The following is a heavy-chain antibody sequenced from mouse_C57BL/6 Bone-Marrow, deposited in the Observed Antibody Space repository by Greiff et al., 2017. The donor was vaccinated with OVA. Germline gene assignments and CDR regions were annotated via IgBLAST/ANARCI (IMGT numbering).Heavy chain of an antibody. CDR1: GFTFSSYA. Sequence: EVKLMESGGGLVKPGGSLKLSCAASGFTFSSYAMSWVRQTPEKRLEWVATISDGGSYTYYPDNVKGRFTISRDNAKNNLYLQMSHLKSEDTAMYYCARDGDYDEGWAMDYWGQGTSVTVSS. CDR3: ARDGDYDEGWAMDY. CDR2: ISDGGSYT. V-gene: IGHV5-4*01. J-gene: IGHJ4*01. D-gene: IGHD2-4*01.